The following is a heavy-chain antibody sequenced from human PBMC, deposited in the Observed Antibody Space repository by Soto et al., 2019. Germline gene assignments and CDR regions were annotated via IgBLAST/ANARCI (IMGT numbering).Heavy chain of an antibody. CDR3: ARDRAVTGTTPISYYYYGMDV. CDR1: GGTFSSYA. J-gene: IGHJ6*02. D-gene: IGHD1-7*01. V-gene: IGHV1-69*13. Sequence: ASVKVSCKASGGTFSSYAISWVRQAPGQGLEWMGGIIPIFGTANYAQKFQGRVTITADESTSTAYMELSSLRSEDTAVYYCARDRAVTGTTPISYYYYGMDVWGQGTTVTVSS. CDR2: IIPIFGTA.